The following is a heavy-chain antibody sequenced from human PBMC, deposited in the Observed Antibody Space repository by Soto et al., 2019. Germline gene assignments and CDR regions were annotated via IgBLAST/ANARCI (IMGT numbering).Heavy chain of an antibody. CDR3: ARLVWSYGTWFDP. Sequence: TSETLSLTCTVSGGSISSYYWSWIRQPPGKGLEWIGYIYYSGSTNYNPSLKSRVTISVDTSKNQFSLKLSSVTAADTAVYYCARLVWSYGTWFDPWGQGTLVTVS. J-gene: IGHJ5*02. CDR2: IYYSGST. CDR1: GGSISSYY. D-gene: IGHD5-18*01. V-gene: IGHV4-59*08.